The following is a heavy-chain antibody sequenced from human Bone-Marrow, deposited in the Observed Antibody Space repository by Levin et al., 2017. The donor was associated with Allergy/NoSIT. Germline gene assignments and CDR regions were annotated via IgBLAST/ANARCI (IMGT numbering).Heavy chain of an antibody. CDR3: AKQRGAYFDY. CDR1: GFTFSSFA. Sequence: PGGSLRLSCAASGFTFSSFAMSWVRQVPGKGLECVSTIGSRGDTTDYADSVRGRFTISRDNSQDILYLHMSSLRADDTAIYFCAKQRGAYFDYWGRGTLVTVSS. V-gene: IGHV3-23*01. D-gene: IGHD1-26*01. J-gene: IGHJ4*02. CDR2: IGSRGDTT.